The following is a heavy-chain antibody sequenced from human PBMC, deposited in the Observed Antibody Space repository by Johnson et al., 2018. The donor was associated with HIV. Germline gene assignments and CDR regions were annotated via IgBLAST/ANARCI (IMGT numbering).Heavy chain of an antibody. V-gene: IGHV3-30*04. CDR2: ISYDGSNK. CDR1: GFTFSSYA. J-gene: IGHJ3*02. Sequence: VQLVESGGGLVQPGGSLRLSCAASGFTFSSYAMHWVRQAPGKGLEWVAVISYDGSNKYYADSVKGRFTISRDNSKNTLYLQMNSLRAEDTAVYYCANLAASAAFDIWGQGTMVTVSS. D-gene: IGHD6-25*01. CDR3: ANLAASAAFDI.